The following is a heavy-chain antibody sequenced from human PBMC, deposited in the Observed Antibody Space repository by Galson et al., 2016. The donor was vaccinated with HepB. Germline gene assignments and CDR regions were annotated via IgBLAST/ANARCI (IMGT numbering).Heavy chain of an antibody. Sequence: SETLSLTCTVSGGSISSSGFYWGWVRQPPGKGLEWIGSIYYSGSTYYNPSLKNRVTMSLDTSKNQFSLNLTSVTAADTAVYYCARPLGQLGDYWGQGALVTVSS. J-gene: IGHJ4*02. V-gene: IGHV4-39*01. CDR2: IYYSGST. D-gene: IGHD6-6*01. CDR3: ARPLGQLGDY. CDR1: GGSISSSGFY.